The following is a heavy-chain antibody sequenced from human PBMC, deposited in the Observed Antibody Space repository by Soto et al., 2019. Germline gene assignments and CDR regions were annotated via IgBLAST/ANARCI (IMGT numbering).Heavy chain of an antibody. D-gene: IGHD6-6*01. CDR2: ISGSGGDT. CDR3: AKSITARPFDY. Sequence: GGSLRLSCTASGFTFSSYAMSWVRQAPGKGLEWVSAISGSGGDTYYADSVKGRFTISRDNSKNTLYLQMNSLRAEDTAVYYCAKSITARPFDYWGQGALVTVSS. J-gene: IGHJ4*02. CDR1: GFTFSSYA. V-gene: IGHV3-23*01.